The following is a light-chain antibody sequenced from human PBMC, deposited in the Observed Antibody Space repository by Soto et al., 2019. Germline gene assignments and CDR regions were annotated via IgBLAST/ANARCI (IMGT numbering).Light chain of an antibody. J-gene: IGKJ5*01. V-gene: IGKV3-11*01. CDR1: QSVGSY. CDR2: DAS. Sequence: EIVLTQSPATLSLSPGERATLSCRASQSVGSYLAWYQQKPGQPPRLLIYDASNRATGIPARFSGSGSGTDFTLTISRLEPEDFSVYYCQQRSNWPPITFGQGTRLEIK. CDR3: QQRSNWPPIT.